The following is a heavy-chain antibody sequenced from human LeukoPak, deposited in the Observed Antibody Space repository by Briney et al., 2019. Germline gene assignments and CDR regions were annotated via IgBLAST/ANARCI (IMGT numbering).Heavy chain of an antibody. CDR1: GGTFSSYA. CDR2: IIPIFGTA. Sequence: GASVKVSCKASGGTFSSYAISWVRQAPGQGLEWMGGIIPIFGTANYAQKFQGRVTITADESTSTAYMELSSLRSEDTAVYYCASSKLGYCSSTSCRGNYYYYMDVWGKGTTVTVSS. D-gene: IGHD2-2*01. J-gene: IGHJ6*03. CDR3: ASSKLGYCSSTSCRGNYYYYMDV. V-gene: IGHV1-69*13.